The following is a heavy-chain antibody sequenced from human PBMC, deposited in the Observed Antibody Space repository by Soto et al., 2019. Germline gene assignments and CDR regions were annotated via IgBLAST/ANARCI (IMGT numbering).Heavy chain of an antibody. CDR3: ARDVDFGEGKT. CDR1: GGSISSGDYY. V-gene: IGHV4-61*08. D-gene: IGHD3-3*01. J-gene: IGHJ4*02. Sequence: ETLSLTCSVSGGSISSGDYYWSWSRQPPGKGLEWIGYIYYSGPTNYNPSLKSRVIISVDTSKNQFSLKLRSATAADTAMYYCARDVDFGEGKTWGQGTLVTVSS. CDR2: IYYSGPT.